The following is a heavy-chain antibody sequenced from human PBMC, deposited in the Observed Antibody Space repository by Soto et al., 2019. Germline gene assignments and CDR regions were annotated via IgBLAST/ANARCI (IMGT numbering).Heavy chain of an antibody. D-gene: IGHD2-15*01. J-gene: IGHJ4*02. Sequence: QVQLQESGPGLVKPSETLSLTCTVSGDSVSSGSHHWSWIRQPPGKGLEWIGYIYYSGGTNYNPSLESRVTISVDTSKNQFSLKLSSVTAADTAVYYCARDGLCSGGDCYVDSWGQGTLVTVSS. CDR3: ARDGLCSGGDCYVDS. CDR1: GDSVSSGSHH. CDR2: IYYSGGT. V-gene: IGHV4-61*01.